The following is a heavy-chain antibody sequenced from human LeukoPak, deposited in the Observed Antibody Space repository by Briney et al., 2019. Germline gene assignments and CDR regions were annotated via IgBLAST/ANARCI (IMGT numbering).Heavy chain of an antibody. CDR2: IYYSGYN. D-gene: IGHD6-13*01. Sequence: SETLSLTCTVSGGSITSYYWAWLRQPPEKGLEWIGYIYYSGYNNYNPSLKSRVSMSVDTSKNQFSLKLTSVTAADTAVYYCARGRGSSWYYFDSWGQGTLVTVSS. J-gene: IGHJ4*02. V-gene: IGHV4-59*12. CDR3: ARGRGSSWYYFDS. CDR1: GGSITSYY.